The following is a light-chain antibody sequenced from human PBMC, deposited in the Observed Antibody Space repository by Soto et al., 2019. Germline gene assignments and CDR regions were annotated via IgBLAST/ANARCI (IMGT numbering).Light chain of an antibody. J-gene: IGLJ2*01. CDR2: RNI. CDR3: QSYDSSLGIF. CDR1: NSNIGAGYD. Sequence: QAVVTQPPSVSGAPGQRVTLSCTKTNSNIGAGYDVHWYQQLPGAAPKLLVYRNINRPSGIPERFSGSKSGTSASLTITGLQAEDEADYYCQSYDSSLGIFFGGGTKLTVL. V-gene: IGLV1-40*01.